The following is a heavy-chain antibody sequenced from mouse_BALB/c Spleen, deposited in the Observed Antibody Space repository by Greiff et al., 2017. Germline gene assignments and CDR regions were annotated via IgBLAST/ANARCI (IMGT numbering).Heavy chain of an antibody. Sequence: EVQLQQSGAELVKPGASVKLSCTASGFNIKDTYMHWVKQRPEQGLEWIGRIDPANGNTKYDPKFQGKATITADTSSNTAYLQLSSLTSEDTAVYYRARDGGSPYYFDYWGQGTTLTVSS. D-gene: IGHD1-1*01. CDR2: IDPANGNT. CDR1: GFNIKDTY. V-gene: IGHV14-3*02. J-gene: IGHJ2*01. CDR3: ARDGGSPYYFDY.